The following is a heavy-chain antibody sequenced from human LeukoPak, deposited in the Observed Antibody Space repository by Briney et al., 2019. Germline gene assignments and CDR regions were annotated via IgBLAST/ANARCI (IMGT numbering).Heavy chain of an antibody. D-gene: IGHD3-10*01. J-gene: IGHJ4*02. CDR1: GFTFSSYG. CDR3: AKTGGITSSY. V-gene: IGHV3-23*01. CDR2: ISGSGGST. Sequence: GGSLRLSCAASGFTFSSYGMSWVRQAPGKGLEWVSSISGSGGSTHYADSVKGRFTISRDNSKNTLFLQMNSLRAEDTAVYCCAKTGGITSSYWGQGTLVTVSS.